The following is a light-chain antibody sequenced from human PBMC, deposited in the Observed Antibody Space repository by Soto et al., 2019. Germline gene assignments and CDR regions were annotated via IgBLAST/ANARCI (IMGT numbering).Light chain of an antibody. Sequence: QSVLTQPPSVSGAPGQRITISCTGSSSNIGAGYDVHWYQQVPGTAPKLLIYGNSNRPSGVPDRFSGSKSGTSASLAITGLQAEDEAEYYCQSYDSSLSGRVFGTGTKLTVL. J-gene: IGLJ1*01. V-gene: IGLV1-40*01. CDR1: SSNIGAGYD. CDR2: GNS. CDR3: QSYDSSLSGRV.